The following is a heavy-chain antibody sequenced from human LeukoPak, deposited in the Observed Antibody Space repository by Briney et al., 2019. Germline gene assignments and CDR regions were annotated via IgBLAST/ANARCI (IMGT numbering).Heavy chain of an antibody. D-gene: IGHD6-13*01. CDR2: IRYYGSNK. CDR3: AKDPSAAAGAFDY. J-gene: IGHJ4*02. Sequence: GMXWVRQAPGKGVEGVAFIRYYGSNKYYADSVKGRFTISRDNSKNTLFLQMNSLRAEDTAVYYCAKDPSAAAGAFDYWGQGTLVTVSS. V-gene: IGHV3-30*02. CDR1: G.